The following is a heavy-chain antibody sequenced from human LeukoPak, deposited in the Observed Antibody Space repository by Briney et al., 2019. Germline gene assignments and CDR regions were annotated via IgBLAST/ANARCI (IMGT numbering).Heavy chain of an antibody. V-gene: IGHV3-30*01. J-gene: IGHJ4*02. CDR2: ISSGGTYE. D-gene: IGHD3-10*01. CDR1: GFTFSNYA. Sequence: GKSLRLSCAASGFTFSNYAMHWFRQAPGKGLEWVSLISSGGTYEYYADSVKGRFTISRDNSENTLYLQLNSLRAEDTAVYYCARDSTYYYDSGSSGPHYFDNWGQGTLVTVSS. CDR3: ARDSTYYYDSGSSGPHYFDN.